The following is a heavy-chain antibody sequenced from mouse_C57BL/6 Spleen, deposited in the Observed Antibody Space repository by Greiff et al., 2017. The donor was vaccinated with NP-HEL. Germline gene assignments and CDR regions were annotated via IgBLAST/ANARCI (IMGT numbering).Heavy chain of an antibody. Sequence: EVNVVESGGGLVKPGGSLKLSCAASGFTFSDYGMHWVRQAPEKGLEWVAYISSGSSTIYYADTVKGRFTISRDNAKNTLFLQMTSLRSEDTAMYYCAKPDGYYGFAYWGQGTLVTVSA. D-gene: IGHD2-3*01. J-gene: IGHJ3*01. V-gene: IGHV5-17*01. CDR1: GFTFSDYG. CDR3: AKPDGYYGFAY. CDR2: ISSGSSTI.